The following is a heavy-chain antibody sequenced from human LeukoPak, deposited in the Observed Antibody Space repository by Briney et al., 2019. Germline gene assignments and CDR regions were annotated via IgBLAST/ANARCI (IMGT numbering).Heavy chain of an antibody. Sequence: GGSLRLSCAASGFTVTSNHMNWVRQAPGKWLEWVSIIYTSGSTHYADSLKDRFTISRDDSKNTLYLQMNSLRAEDTAVYYCARDSSSYYFDYWGQGTLDTVSS. D-gene: IGHD6-6*01. CDR3: ARDSSSYYFDY. CDR2: IYTSGST. V-gene: IGHV3-66*01. CDR1: GFTVTSNH. J-gene: IGHJ4*02.